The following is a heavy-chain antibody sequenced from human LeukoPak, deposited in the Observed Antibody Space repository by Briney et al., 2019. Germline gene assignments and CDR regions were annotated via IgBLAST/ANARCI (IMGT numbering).Heavy chain of an antibody. J-gene: IGHJ4*02. CDR2: ISSSSSYI. CDR3: ARSRSWGYFGY. CDR1: GFTFSSYS. Sequence: GGSLRLSCAASGFTFSSYSMNWVRQAPGKGLEWVSSISSSSSYIYYADSVKGRFTISRDNAKNSLYLQMNSLRAEDTAVYYCARSRSWGYFGYWGQGTLVTVSS. D-gene: IGHD7-27*01. V-gene: IGHV3-21*01.